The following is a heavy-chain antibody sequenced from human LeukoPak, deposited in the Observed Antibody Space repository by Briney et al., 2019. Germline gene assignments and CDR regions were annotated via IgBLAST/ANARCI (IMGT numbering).Heavy chain of an antibody. D-gene: IGHD1-1*01. J-gene: IGHJ6*03. CDR3: ARETATRSYYYYYYMDV. V-gene: IGHV4-61*02. CDR2: IYTSGST. CDR1: GGSISSGSYY. Sequence: PSQTLSLTCTVSGGSISSGSYYWNWIRQPAGKGLEWIGRIYTSGSTNYNPSLKSRVTISVDTSKNQFSLKLSSVTAADTAVYYCARETATRSYYYYYYMDVWGKGTTVTISS.